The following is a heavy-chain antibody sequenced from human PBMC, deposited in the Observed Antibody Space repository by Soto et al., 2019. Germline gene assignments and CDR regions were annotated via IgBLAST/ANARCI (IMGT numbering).Heavy chain of an antibody. V-gene: IGHV3-30-3*01. Sequence: QVQLVESGGGVVQPGRSLRLSCAASGFTFSSYAMHWVRQAPGKGLEWVAVISYDGSNKYYADSVKGRFTISRDNSKNTLYLQMNSLRAEDTAVYYCARDRWITMIVVDGDAFDIWGQGTMVTVSS. J-gene: IGHJ3*02. CDR1: GFTFSSYA. D-gene: IGHD3-22*01. CDR2: ISYDGSNK. CDR3: ARDRWITMIVVDGDAFDI.